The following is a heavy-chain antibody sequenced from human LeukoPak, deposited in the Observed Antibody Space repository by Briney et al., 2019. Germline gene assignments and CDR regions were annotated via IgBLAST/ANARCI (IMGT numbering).Heavy chain of an antibody. CDR1: GFTFNYYA. Sequence: GGSLRLSCTASGFTFNYYAMHWVRQAPGKGLESVAVISYDGAKEYYAGSVKGRFTISRDNPKNALYLQMNSLRGDDSAVYYCARDENDFWSGYPDYWGQGTLVTVPP. CDR3: ARDENDFWSGYPDY. CDR2: ISYDGAKE. V-gene: IGHV3-30-3*01. J-gene: IGHJ4*02. D-gene: IGHD3-3*01.